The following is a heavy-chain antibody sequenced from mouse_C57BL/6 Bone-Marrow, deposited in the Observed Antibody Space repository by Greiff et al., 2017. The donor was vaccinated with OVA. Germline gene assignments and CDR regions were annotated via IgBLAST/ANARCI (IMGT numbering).Heavy chain of an antibody. CDR3: AGITTPYYAMDY. V-gene: IGHV1-55*01. CDR1: GYTFTSYW. J-gene: IGHJ4*01. Sequence: QVQLQQPGAELVKPGASVKMSCKASGYTFTSYWITWVKQRPGQGLEWIGDIYPGSGSTNYNEKFKSKATLTVETSSSTAYMQLSSLTSEDSAVYYCAGITTPYYAMDYWGQGTSVTVSS. D-gene: IGHD2-4*01. CDR2: IYPGSGST.